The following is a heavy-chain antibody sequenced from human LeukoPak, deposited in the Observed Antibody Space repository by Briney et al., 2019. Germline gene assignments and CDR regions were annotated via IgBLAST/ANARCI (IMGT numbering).Heavy chain of an antibody. J-gene: IGHJ5*02. CDR2: INSNTDGT. V-gene: IGHV1-2*06. CDR1: GFTFSAYY. CDR3: ARNAREGYGDYSYFDP. Sequence: ASVKVSCKASGFTFSAYYMNWVRQAPGQGLEWMGRINSNTDGTNYAQKFQGRVTMTRDTSISTAYMELSRLRSDDTAVYYCARNAREGYGDYSYFDPWGQGTLVSVSS. D-gene: IGHD4-17*01.